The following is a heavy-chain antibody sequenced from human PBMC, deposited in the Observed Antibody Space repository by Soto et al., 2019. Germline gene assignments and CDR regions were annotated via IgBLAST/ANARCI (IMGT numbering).Heavy chain of an antibody. CDR1: GFSLSTSGVG. CDR3: ARRRTVVTIRGVWNHFDA. D-gene: IGHD2-21*02. Sequence: QITLKESGPTLVKPTQTLTLTCTFSGFSLSTSGVGVGWIRQPPGKALEWLALIYWDDDKRYSPSLKSRLTITKDTSKNQVVLTMTNMDPVDTATYYCARRRTVVTIRGVWNHFDAWGQGTLVTVSS. CDR2: IYWDDDK. V-gene: IGHV2-5*02. J-gene: IGHJ5*02.